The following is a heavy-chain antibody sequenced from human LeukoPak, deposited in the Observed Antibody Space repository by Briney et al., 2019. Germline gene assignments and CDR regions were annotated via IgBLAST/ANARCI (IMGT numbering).Heavy chain of an antibody. CDR3: ARGPYCGDDCYFDS. J-gene: IGHJ4*02. V-gene: IGHV4-34*01. D-gene: IGHD2-21*01. Sequence: SETLSLTCAVYGGSFSGYYWSWIRQPPGKGLEWIGEINHSGSTNYNPSLKSRVTMSVDTSKNHFSLRLTSVTAADTAVYFCARGPYCGDDCYFDSWGRGTLFTVSS. CDR1: GGSFSGYY. CDR2: INHSGST.